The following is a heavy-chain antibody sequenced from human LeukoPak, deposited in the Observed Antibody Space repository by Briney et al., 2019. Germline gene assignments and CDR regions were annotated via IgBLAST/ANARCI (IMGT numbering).Heavy chain of an antibody. CDR3: ARCSNPYYYYYMDV. Sequence: GESLQIFCKGSGYSFTSYWIGCVRQMPGKGLEGMGIIYPGDSDTRYSPSFRGQVTISADKSISTAYLQLSSLKASDTAMDYCARCSNPYYYYYMDVWGKGTTVTVSS. CDR1: GYSFTSYW. CDR2: IYPGDSDT. D-gene: IGHD2-2*01. J-gene: IGHJ6*03. V-gene: IGHV5-51*01.